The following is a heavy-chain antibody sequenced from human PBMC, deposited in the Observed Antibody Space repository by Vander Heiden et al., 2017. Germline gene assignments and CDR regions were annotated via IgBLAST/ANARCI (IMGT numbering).Heavy chain of an antibody. Sequence: QLQLQESGPGLVKPSETLALTCSAFGGPVNSDQDSWAWIRQPPGEGLEWIATIYSPGAAHYNPSLQSRVTISVDPSQNQFSLKLTSVSAADTAVYTCVRLRRFFGSGSFPDYWGQGARITVSS. V-gene: IGHV4-39*01. CDR2: IYSPGAA. CDR1: GGPVNSDQDS. D-gene: IGHD3-10*01. CDR3: VRLRRFFGSGSFPDY. J-gene: IGHJ4*02.